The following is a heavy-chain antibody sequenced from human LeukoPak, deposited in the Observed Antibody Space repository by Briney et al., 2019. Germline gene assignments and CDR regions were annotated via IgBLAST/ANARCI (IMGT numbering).Heavy chain of an antibody. J-gene: IGHJ4*02. CDR2: IYYSGST. CDR1: GGSISSGDYY. D-gene: IGHD6-13*01. V-gene: IGHV4-30-4*08. Sequence: SQTLSLTCTVSGGSISSGDYYWSWIRQPPGKGLEWIGYIYYSGSTYYNPSLKSRVTISVDTSKNQFSLKLSSVTAADTAAYYCARVAAASGEFDYWGQGTLVTVSS. CDR3: ARVAAASGEFDY.